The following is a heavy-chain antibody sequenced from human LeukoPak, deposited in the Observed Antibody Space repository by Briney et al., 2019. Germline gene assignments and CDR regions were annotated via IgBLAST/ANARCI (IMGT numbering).Heavy chain of an antibody. Sequence: KPSETLSLTCAVYGGSFSGYYWSWIRQPPGKGLEWIGEINHSGSTNYNPSLKSRVTISVDTSKNQFSLKLSSVTAADTAVYYCARGLLRYLDLPGDYFDYWGQGTLVTVSS. CDR2: INHSGST. CDR1: GGSFSGYY. D-gene: IGHD3-9*01. J-gene: IGHJ4*02. V-gene: IGHV4-34*01. CDR3: ARGLLRYLDLPGDYFDY.